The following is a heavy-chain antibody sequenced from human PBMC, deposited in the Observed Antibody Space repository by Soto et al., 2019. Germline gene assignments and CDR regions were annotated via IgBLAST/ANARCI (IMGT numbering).Heavy chain of an antibody. D-gene: IGHD2-15*01. Sequence: GGSLRLSCAASGFTFSSYSMNWVRQAPGKGLEWVSSISSSSSYIYYADSVKGRLTISRDNAKNSLYLQRNSLRAEDTAVYYCARDFRCSGGSCSVFQHWGQGTLVTVSS. CDR3: ARDFRCSGGSCSVFQH. CDR2: ISSSSSYI. J-gene: IGHJ1*01. CDR1: GFTFSSYS. V-gene: IGHV3-21*01.